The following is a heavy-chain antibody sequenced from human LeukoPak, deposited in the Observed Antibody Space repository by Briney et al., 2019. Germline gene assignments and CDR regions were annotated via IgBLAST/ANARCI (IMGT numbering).Heavy chain of an antibody. J-gene: IGHJ4*02. CDR3: GRTVGYFDY. D-gene: IGHD2-15*01. CDR1: GDSVSNQDAA. CDR2: TFYRSKWYN. Sequence: SQTLSLTCAISGDSVSNQDAAWNWIRESPSRGLEWLGRTFYRSKWYNDYAVSVKGRIIVSADTSKNQFSLHLNSVTPDDTAVYYCGRTVGYFDYWGQGILVTVSS. V-gene: IGHV6-1*01.